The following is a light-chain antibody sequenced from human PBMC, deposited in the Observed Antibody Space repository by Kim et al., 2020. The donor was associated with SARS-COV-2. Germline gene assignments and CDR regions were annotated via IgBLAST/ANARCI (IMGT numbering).Light chain of an antibody. J-gene: IGKJ1*01. CDR3: QQYNSWPRT. Sequence: VSPGEGATPSCRASQSVNSSLAWYQQIPGQTPRLLIYGASIRATGIPARFSGSGSGAEFTLTISSLQSEDFAVYYCQQYNSWPRTFGQGTKVDIK. CDR2: GAS. CDR1: QSVNSS. V-gene: IGKV3-15*01.